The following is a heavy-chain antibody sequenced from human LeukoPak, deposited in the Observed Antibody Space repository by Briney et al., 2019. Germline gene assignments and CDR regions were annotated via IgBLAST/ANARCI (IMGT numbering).Heavy chain of an antibody. J-gene: IGHJ5*02. D-gene: IGHD2-15*01. CDR2: INPSGGST. Sequence: ASVKVSCKASGYTFTSYYMRWVRQAPGQGLEWMGIINPSGGSTSYAQKFQGRVTMTRDTSTSTVYMELSSLRSEDTAVYYCARERVVVVAATPGVRRWFDPWGQGTLVTVSS. CDR1: GYTFTSYY. CDR3: ARERVVVVAATPGVRRWFDP. V-gene: IGHV1-46*01.